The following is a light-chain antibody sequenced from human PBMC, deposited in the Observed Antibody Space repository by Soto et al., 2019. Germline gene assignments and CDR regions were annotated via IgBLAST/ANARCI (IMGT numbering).Light chain of an antibody. J-gene: IGLJ1*01. V-gene: IGLV1-44*01. CDR3: AAWDDSLSNYV. Sequence: QSVLTQPPSASGTPGQRVTISCSGSSSNIGSNTVNWYQQLPGTAPKVLIYSNNERPSGVPDRFSGSKSGTLASLAISGLQSEDEADYYCAAWDDSLSNYVFGTGTKLTVL. CDR1: SSNIGSNT. CDR2: SNN.